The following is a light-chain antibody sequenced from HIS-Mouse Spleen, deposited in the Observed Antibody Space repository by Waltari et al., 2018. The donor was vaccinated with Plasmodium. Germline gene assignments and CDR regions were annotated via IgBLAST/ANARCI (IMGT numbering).Light chain of an antibody. CDR1: QSVLYSSNNKNY. Sequence: DIVMTQSPDSLAVSLGVRATINCKSSQSVLYSSNNKNYLAWYQQKPGQPPKLLMYWASTRESGVPDRFSGSGSGTDFTLTISSLQAEDVAVYYCQQYYSTPYTFGQGTKLEIK. V-gene: IGKV4-1*01. J-gene: IGKJ2*01. CDR2: WAS. CDR3: QQYYSTPYT.